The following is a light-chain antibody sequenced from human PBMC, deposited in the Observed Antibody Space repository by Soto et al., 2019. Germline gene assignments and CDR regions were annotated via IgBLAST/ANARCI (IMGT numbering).Light chain of an antibody. J-gene: IGLJ3*02. V-gene: IGLV2-14*01. CDR3: VSYIESSLTHWV. Sequence: QSVLTQPASVSGSPGQSITISCTGTYTDVGGYNRVSWYQHHAGKGPKMLIFEVDNRPSGISDRFSGSKSGDTASLTISVLQAEDEVDYYCVSYIESSLTHWVFGGGTKLTVL. CDR1: YTDVGGYNR. CDR2: EVD.